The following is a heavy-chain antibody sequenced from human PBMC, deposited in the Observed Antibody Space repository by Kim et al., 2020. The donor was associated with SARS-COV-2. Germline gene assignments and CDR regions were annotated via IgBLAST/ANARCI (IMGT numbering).Heavy chain of an antibody. CDR2: INPSGGST. Sequence: ASVKVSCKASGYTFTSYYMHWVRQAPGQGLEWMGIINPSGGSTSYAQKFQGRVTMTRDTSTSTVYMELSSLRSEDTAVYYCARGHNIVVVPAAKGSAFDIWGQGTMVTVSS. V-gene: IGHV1-46*01. D-gene: IGHD2-2*01. CDR3: ARGHNIVVVPAAKGSAFDI. CDR1: GYTFTSYY. J-gene: IGHJ3*02.